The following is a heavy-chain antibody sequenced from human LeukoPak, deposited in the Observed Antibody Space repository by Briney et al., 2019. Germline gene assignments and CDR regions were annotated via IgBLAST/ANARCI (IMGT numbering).Heavy chain of an antibody. CDR1: GGTFSSYA. CDR3: AREGYYLAVAGTVLFDY. Sequence: SVKVSCKAPGGTFSSYAISWVRQAPGQGLEWMGGIIPIFGTANYAQKFQGRVTITADESTSTAYMELSSLRSEDTAVYYCAREGYYLAVAGTVLFDYWGQGTLVTVSS. J-gene: IGHJ4*02. D-gene: IGHD6-19*01. V-gene: IGHV1-69*13. CDR2: IIPIFGTA.